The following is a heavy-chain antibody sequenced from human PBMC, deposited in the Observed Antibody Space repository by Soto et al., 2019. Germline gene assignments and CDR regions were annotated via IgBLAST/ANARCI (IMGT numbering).Heavy chain of an antibody. D-gene: IGHD2-2*01. CDR1: GFTFSSYG. CDR2: ISYDGSNK. V-gene: IGHV3-30*18. J-gene: IGHJ4*02. CDR3: AKGDCSSTSCYLPGFDY. Sequence: QVQLVESGGGVVQPGRSLRLSCAASGFTFSSYGMHWVRQAPGKGLEWVAVISYDGSNKYYADSVKGRFTISRDNSKNTLYLQMNSLRAEDTAVYYCAKGDCSSTSCYLPGFDYWGQGTLVTVSS.